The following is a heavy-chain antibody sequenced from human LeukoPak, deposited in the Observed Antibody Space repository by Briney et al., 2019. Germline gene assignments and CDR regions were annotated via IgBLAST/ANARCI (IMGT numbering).Heavy chain of an antibody. CDR2: IKSKTDGGTT. Sequence: GGSLRLSCAASGFTFSNAWMSWVRQAPGKGLEWVGRIKSKTDGGTTDYAAPVKGRFTISRDDSKNTLYLQMNSLKTEDTAVYYCTTSVEFGTLWFGEFIYYFDYWGQGTLVTVSS. CDR1: GFTFSNAW. D-gene: IGHD3-10*01. V-gene: IGHV3-15*01. J-gene: IGHJ4*02. CDR3: TTSVEFGTLWFGEFIYYFDY.